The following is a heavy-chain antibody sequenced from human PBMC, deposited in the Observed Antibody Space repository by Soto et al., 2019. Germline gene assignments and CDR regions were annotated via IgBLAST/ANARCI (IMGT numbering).Heavy chain of an antibody. CDR3: AIDSNRGSGSYYGRTGMDV. D-gene: IGHD1-26*01. CDR2: INAGKCNT. V-gene: IGHV1-3*01. CDR1: GYSFTSYA. Sequence: GASVRVSCKASGYSFTSYAMHWVRQAPGETLEWMGWINAGKCNTRYSHKFQGRVTITRDTSASTAYMELSSLRSEDTAVYYCAIDSNRGSGSYYGRTGMDVWGQGTTVTVS. J-gene: IGHJ6*02.